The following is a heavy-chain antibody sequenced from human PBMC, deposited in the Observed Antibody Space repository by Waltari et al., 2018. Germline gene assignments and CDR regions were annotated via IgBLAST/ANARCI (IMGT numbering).Heavy chain of an antibody. D-gene: IGHD3-16*01. V-gene: IGHV4-59*02. J-gene: IGHJ5*02. Sequence: QVQLQESGPGLVKPSETLSLTCTVSRGSVRASHWSWLRQSPWKGLEWIGCVYYSGTTTYNPSLKSRVIISVDTSKNQLSLKLTSVTAADTAVYYCARDRGEIWDDVFGPAGFDPWGQGTLVTVSS. CDR1: RGSVRASH. CDR2: VYYSGTT. CDR3: ARDRGEIWDDVFGPAGFDP.